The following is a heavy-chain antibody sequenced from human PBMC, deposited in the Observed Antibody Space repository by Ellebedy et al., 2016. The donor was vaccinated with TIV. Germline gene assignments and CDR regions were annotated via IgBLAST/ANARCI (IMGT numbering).Heavy chain of an antibody. J-gene: IGHJ4*02. CDR3: AKGAPITMIVVATGYFDY. Sequence: GESLKISXAASGFTFSSYAMSWVRQAPGKGLEWVSAISGSGGSTYYADSVKGRFTISRDNSKNTLYLQMNSLRSEDTAVFYCAKGAPITMIVVATGYFDYWGQGTLVTVSS. V-gene: IGHV3-23*01. D-gene: IGHD3-22*01. CDR2: ISGSGGST. CDR1: GFTFSSYA.